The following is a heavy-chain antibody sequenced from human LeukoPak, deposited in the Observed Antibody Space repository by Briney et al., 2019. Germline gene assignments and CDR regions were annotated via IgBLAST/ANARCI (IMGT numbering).Heavy chain of an antibody. V-gene: IGHV4-34*01. CDR1: GGSFSGYY. Sequence: SETLSLTCAVYGGSFSGYYWSWIRQPPGKGLEWIGEINHSGSTNYNPSLKSRVTISVDTSKNQFSLKLSSVTAADTAVYYCARPSGGSYHFDYWGQGTLDTVSS. CDR3: ARPSGGSYHFDY. D-gene: IGHD2-15*01. J-gene: IGHJ4*02. CDR2: INHSGST.